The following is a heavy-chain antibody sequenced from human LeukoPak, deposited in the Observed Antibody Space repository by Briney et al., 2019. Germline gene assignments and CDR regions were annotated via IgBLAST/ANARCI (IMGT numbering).Heavy chain of an antibody. Sequence: PGGSLRLSCAASGFTFSSYAMHWVRQAPGKWLEWVAVISYDGRNKYYADSVKGRFTISRDNSKNTLYLQMNSLKTEDTAVYYCARSRQWQFYFDYWGQGTLVTVSS. CDR2: ISYDGRNK. D-gene: IGHD6-19*01. CDR1: GFTFSSYA. J-gene: IGHJ4*02. CDR3: ARSRQWQFYFDY. V-gene: IGHV3-30*04.